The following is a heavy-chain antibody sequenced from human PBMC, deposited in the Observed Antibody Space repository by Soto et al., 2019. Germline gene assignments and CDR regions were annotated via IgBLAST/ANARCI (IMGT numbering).Heavy chain of an antibody. D-gene: IGHD2-2*01. J-gene: IGHJ6*02. Sequence: SVKISCKASGGTFSSYAISWVRQAPGQGLEWMGGIIPIFGTANYAQKFQGRVTITADKSTSTAYMELSSLRSEDTAVYYCASSSIPYCSSTSCYYYYGMDVWGQGTTVTVSS. CDR3: ASSSIPYCSSTSCYYYYGMDV. V-gene: IGHV1-69*06. CDR2: IIPIFGTA. CDR1: GGTFSSYA.